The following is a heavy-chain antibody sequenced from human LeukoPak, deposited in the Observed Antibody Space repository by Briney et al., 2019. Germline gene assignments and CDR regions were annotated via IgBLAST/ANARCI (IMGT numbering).Heavy chain of an antibody. CDR3: ARRRDGYKLFGFTRDPNFDY. D-gene: IGHD5-24*01. Sequence: KPSETLSLTCTVSGGSISSYYWGWIRQPAGKGLEWIGRIYTSGSTNYNPSLKSRVTISVDTSKNQFSLKLSSVTAADTAVYYCARRRDGYKLFGFTRDPNFDYWGQGTLVTVSS. J-gene: IGHJ4*02. CDR1: GGSISSYY. CDR2: IYTSGST. V-gene: IGHV4-4*07.